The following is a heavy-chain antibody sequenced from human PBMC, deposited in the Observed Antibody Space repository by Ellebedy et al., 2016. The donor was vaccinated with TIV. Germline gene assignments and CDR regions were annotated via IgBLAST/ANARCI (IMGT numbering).Heavy chain of an antibody. V-gene: IGHV3-74*01. CDR1: GFTFSSYW. CDR3: TRCASGWCFDS. J-gene: IGHJ4*02. CDR2: FNRDGSST. D-gene: IGHD3-9*01. Sequence: GESLKISCAASGFTFSSYWMHWVRQAPGKGLAWVSRFNRDGSSTNYADSVTGRFTISRDNGKNTLYLQMNGLRAEDTGVYYCTRCASGWCFDSWGQGTLVTVSP.